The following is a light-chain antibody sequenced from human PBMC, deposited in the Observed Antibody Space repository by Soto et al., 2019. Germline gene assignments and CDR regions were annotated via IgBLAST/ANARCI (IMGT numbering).Light chain of an antibody. CDR2: GAS. J-gene: IGKJ5*01. CDR3: QQYGNSPIT. CDR1: QSVRSRY. V-gene: IGKV3-20*01. Sequence: TVLTQAPGTLSLSPGERATLSCRASQSVRSRYLAWYQQKPGQAPRLLISGASSRATGIPDRFSGSGSGTDFTLTVSRLEPEDFALYYCQQYGNSPITFGQRTRLEIK.